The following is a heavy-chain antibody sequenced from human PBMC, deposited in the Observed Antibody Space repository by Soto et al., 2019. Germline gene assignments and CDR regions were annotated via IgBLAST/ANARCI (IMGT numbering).Heavy chain of an antibody. CDR3: ARARIAAAGILYYYGMDV. CDR2: IIPIFGTA. D-gene: IGHD6-13*01. V-gene: IGHV1-69*06. CDR1: GGTFSSYA. Sequence: GASVKVSCKASGGTFSSYAISWVRQAPGQGLEWMGGIIPIFGTANYAQKFQGRVTITADKSTSTAYMELSSLRSEDTAVYYCARARIAAAGILYYYGMDVWGQGTTVTVSS. J-gene: IGHJ6*02.